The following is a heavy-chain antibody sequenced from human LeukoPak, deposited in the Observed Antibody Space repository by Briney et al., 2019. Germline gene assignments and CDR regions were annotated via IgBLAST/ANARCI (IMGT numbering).Heavy chain of an antibody. D-gene: IGHD1-1*01. CDR1: GASISSYY. CDR2: IYTSANT. CDR3: ARDRIWNDAGHDPFDI. V-gene: IGHV4-4*07. J-gene: IGHJ3*02. Sequence: SETLSLTCTVSGASISSYYWSGIRQPAGKGLEWIGRIYTSANTNYSPSFKSRATISIDRSKNQFSLNLPSVTAADTAVYYCARDRIWNDAGHDPFDIWGQGTMVTVSS.